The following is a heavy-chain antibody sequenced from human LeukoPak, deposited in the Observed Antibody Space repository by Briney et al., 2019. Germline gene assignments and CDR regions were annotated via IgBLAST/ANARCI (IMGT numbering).Heavy chain of an antibody. J-gene: IGHJ4*02. CDR1: GYTFTGYY. D-gene: IGHD3-10*01. Sequence: ASVKVSCKASGYTFTGYYMHWVRQAPGQGLEWMGWINPNSGGTNYAQKFQGRFTMTRDTSISTAYMELSRLRSDDTAVYYCALITMVRGVIIPLDYWGQGTLVTVSS. CDR3: ALITMVRGVIIPLDY. CDR2: INPNSGGT. V-gene: IGHV1-2*02.